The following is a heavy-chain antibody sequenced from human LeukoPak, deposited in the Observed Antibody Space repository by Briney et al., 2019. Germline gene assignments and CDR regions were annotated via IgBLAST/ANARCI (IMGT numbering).Heavy chain of an antibody. J-gene: IGHJ3*02. CDR2: IPSDGSSK. Sequence: GGSPRLSCAASGFTFSSYTMHWVRQAPGKGLEWVAVIPSDGSSKYYADSVKGRFTISRDNSRELLYLQMNSLRVEDTAVYYCAKDPNGDYVGAFDSWGQGTMVTVSS. CDR1: GFTFSSYT. CDR3: AKDPNGDYVGAFDS. V-gene: IGHV3-30-3*01. D-gene: IGHD4-17*01.